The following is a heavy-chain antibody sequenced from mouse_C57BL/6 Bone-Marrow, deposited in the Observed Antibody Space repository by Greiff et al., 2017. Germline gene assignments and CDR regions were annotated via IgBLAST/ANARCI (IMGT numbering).Heavy chain of an antibody. V-gene: IGHV1-74*01. CDR3: AIEGPYDYETWFAY. J-gene: IGHJ3*01. Sequence: QVQLKQPGAELVKPGASVKVSCKASGYTFTSYWMHWVKQRPGQGLEWIGRIHPSDSDTNYNQKFKGKATLTVDKSSSTAYMQLSSLTSEDSAVYYCAIEGPYDYETWFAYWGQGTLVTVSA. CDR2: IHPSDSDT. D-gene: IGHD2-4*01. CDR1: GYTFTSYW.